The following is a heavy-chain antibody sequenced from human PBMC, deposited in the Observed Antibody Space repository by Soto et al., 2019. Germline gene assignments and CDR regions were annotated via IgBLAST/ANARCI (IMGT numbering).Heavy chain of an antibody. V-gene: IGHV2-5*02. CDR1: GFSLSTSGVA. J-gene: IGHJ3*02. CDR3: THMRIYNGSRIHAFDI. D-gene: IGHD3-10*01. CDR2: IYWDDDR. Sequence: QITLKEYGPTLVKPTQTLRLTCTFSGFSLSTSGVAVGWIRQAPGTTLEWLALIYWDDDRRYSSFLRSRLTITKDSSKNQVVLTMTNMDPVDTATYYCTHMRIYNGSRIHAFDIRGQGTIVTVSS.